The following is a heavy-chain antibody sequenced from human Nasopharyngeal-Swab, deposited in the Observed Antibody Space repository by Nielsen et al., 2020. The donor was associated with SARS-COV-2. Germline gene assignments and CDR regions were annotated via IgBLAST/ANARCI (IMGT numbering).Heavy chain of an antibody. CDR1: GFTFSSYA. V-gene: IGHV3-23*01. J-gene: IGHJ4*02. D-gene: IGHD6-19*01. CDR2: ISGSDYTT. CDR3: ARDGPVSYSSGWYFTPDLNGSFDY. Sequence: GGSLRLSCAASGFTFSSYAISWVRQAPGKGLEWVSVISGSDYTTYYADSVKGRFTVSRDNSKNTVSLQMNSLRAEDTAVYYCARDGPVSYSSGWYFTPDLNGSFDYWGQGTLVTVSS.